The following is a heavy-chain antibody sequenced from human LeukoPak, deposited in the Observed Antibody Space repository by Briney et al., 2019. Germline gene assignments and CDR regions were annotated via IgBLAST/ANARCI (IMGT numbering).Heavy chain of an antibody. D-gene: IGHD2-8*01. CDR1: GFTVSSNY. CDR2: IYRGGST. Sequence: PGGSLRLSCAASGFTVSSNYMSGVRQAPGKGLEWVAVIYRGGSTYYADSVKGRFTISRDNSKNTLYLQMNSLRAEDTAVYYCARDYVWDAFDIWGQGTMVTVSS. V-gene: IGHV3-66*01. CDR3: ARDYVWDAFDI. J-gene: IGHJ3*02.